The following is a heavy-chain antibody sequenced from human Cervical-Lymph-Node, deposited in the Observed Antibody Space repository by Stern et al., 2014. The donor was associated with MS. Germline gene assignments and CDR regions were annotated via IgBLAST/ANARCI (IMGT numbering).Heavy chain of an antibody. V-gene: IGHV2-5*02. CDR2: IYCADAK. CDR1: GFSLSTSGVG. Sequence: ESGPTLVKPTQTLTLTCPFSGFSLSTSGVGVGWLRQPPGKALEGLALIYCADAKRYSPSLHSRLTITKDTAKNQVVLTMTNMDPVDTATYYCAHSPRAMIVVGWGQGTLVTVSS. D-gene: IGHD3-22*01. CDR3: AHSPRAMIVVG. J-gene: IGHJ4*02.